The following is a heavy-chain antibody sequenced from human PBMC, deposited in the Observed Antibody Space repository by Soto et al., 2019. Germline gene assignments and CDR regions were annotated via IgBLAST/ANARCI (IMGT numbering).Heavy chain of an antibody. CDR2: ISGSGGST. CDR3: AKDFQDCSGGSCYSSTAFDI. V-gene: IGHV3-23*01. CDR1: GFTFSSYA. D-gene: IGHD2-15*01. Sequence: EVQLLESGGGLVQPGGSLRLSCAASGFTFSSYAMSWVRQAPGKGLEWVSAISGSGGSTYYADSVKGRFTISRDNSKNTLYLQMNSLRAGDTAVYYCAKDFQDCSGGSCYSSTAFDIWGQGTMVTVSS. J-gene: IGHJ3*02.